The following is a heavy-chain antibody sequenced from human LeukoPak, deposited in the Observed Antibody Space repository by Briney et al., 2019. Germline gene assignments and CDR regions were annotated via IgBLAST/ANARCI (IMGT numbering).Heavy chain of an antibody. D-gene: IGHD3-22*01. CDR3: ARLYYFDVSGYYYGLDY. CDR1: GYTFTGYY. J-gene: IGHJ4*02. CDR2: INPSGGST. Sequence: ASVKVSCKASGYTFTGYYMHWVRQAPGQGLEWMGIINPSGGSTSYAQKFQGRVTMTRDTSTSTVYMELSSLRSEDTAVDYCARLYYFDVSGYYYGLDYWAREPWSPSPQ. V-gene: IGHV1-46*01.